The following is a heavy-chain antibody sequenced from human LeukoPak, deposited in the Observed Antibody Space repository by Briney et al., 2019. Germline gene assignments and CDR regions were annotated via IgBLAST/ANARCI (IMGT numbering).Heavy chain of an antibody. CDR2: IYHSGST. V-gene: IGHV4-4*02. J-gene: IGHJ4*02. CDR1: GGSISSSNW. CDR3: ATRYTSSSDY. Sequence: SETLSLTCAVSGGSISSSNWWSWVRQPPGKGLEWIGEIYHSGSTNYNPSLKSRVTTSLDKSKNQFSLKLSSVTAADTAVYYCATRYTSSSDYWGQGTLVTVSS. D-gene: IGHD6-6*01.